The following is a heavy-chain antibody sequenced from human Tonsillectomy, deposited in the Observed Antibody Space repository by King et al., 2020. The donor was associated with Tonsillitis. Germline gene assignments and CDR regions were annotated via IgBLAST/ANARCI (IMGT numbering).Heavy chain of an antibody. CDR2: ISGSGGST. D-gene: IGHD2-8*01. CDR3: AKDGYCTNGVCSGGGMDV. Sequence: VQLVESGGGLVQPGGSLRLSCAASGFTFSSYAMSWVRQAPGKGLEWVSAISGSGGSTYYADSVKGRFTISRDNSKNTLYLQMNSLRAEDTAVYYCAKDGYCTNGVCSGGGMDVWGQGTTVTVSS. CDR1: GFTFSSYA. V-gene: IGHV3-23*04. J-gene: IGHJ6*02.